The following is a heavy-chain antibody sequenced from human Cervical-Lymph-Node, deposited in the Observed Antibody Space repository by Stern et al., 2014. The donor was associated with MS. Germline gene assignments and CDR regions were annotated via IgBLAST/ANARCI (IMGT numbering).Heavy chain of an antibody. V-gene: IGHV4-31*03. CDR2: IYYSGSP. D-gene: IGHD6-13*01. Sequence: VHLVESGPGLVRPSQTLSLTCTVSGGSISSGGHYWSWIRQQPGKGLEWIGYIYYSGSPYYNPSLKSRLTISVDTSKNQVSLYLSSVTAADTAVYYCARGGPPYSSNWYYFDYWGQGTLVTVSS. CDR1: GGSISSGGHY. J-gene: IGHJ4*02. CDR3: ARGGPPYSSNWYYFDY.